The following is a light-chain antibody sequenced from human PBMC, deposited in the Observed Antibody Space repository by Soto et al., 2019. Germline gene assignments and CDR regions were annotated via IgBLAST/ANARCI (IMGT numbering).Light chain of an antibody. CDR1: ESVSTN. Sequence: EIEMTQSPATLSLAPGERVTLSCRASESVSTNLAWYQQKAGQAPRLLIYGASTMANGIPARFSGSGSGTAFTLTISGLQSDDFAVYYCQQYSILRTFGQVTKVENK. J-gene: IGKJ1*01. CDR2: GAS. CDR3: QQYSILRT. V-gene: IGKV3-15*01.